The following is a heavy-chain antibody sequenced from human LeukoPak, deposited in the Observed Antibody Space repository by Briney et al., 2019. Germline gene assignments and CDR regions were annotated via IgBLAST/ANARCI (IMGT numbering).Heavy chain of an antibody. CDR3: ARDGGYCSSTSCYWVFDY. CDR2: IIPIFGTA. D-gene: IGHD2-2*01. Sequence: GTSVKVSCKASGGTFSSYAISWVRRAPGQGREGMGGIIPIFGTANYAQKFQGRVTITADESTSTAYMELSSLRSEDTAVYYCARDGGYCSSTSCYWVFDYWGQGTLVTVSS. J-gene: IGHJ4*02. V-gene: IGHV1-69*13. CDR1: GGTFSSYA.